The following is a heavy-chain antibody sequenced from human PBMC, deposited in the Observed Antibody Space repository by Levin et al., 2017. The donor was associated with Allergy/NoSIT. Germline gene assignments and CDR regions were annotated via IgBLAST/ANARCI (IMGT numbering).Heavy chain of an antibody. D-gene: IGHD5-12*01. Sequence: ASVKVSCAASGFTFSSYAMSWVRQAPGKGLEWVSAISGSGGSTYYADSVKGRFTISRDNSKNTLYLQMNSLRAEDTAVYYCAKEGDIVATISSFDYWGQGTLVTVSS. CDR1: GFTFSSYA. J-gene: IGHJ4*02. CDR2: ISGSGGST. V-gene: IGHV3-23*01. CDR3: AKEGDIVATISSFDY.